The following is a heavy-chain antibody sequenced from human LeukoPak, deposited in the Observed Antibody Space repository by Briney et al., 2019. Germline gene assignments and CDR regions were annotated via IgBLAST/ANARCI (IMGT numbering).Heavy chain of an antibody. J-gene: IGHJ6*03. Sequence: ASVKVSCKASGYTFTSYGISWVRQAPGQGLEWMGWMNPNSGNTGYAQKFQGRVTITRNTSISTAYMELSSLRSEDTAVYYCARGQGFYMDVWGKGTTVTVSS. CDR3: ARGQGFYMDV. CDR1: GYTFTSYG. CDR2: MNPNSGNT. V-gene: IGHV1-8*03.